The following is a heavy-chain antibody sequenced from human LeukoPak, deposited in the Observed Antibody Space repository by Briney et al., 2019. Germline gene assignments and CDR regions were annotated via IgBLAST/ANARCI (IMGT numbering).Heavy chain of an antibody. CDR2: IKEDGSES. Sequence: GGSLRLSCAASGVNFGEFWMAWVRQTPGMGLEWVADIKEDGSESFYVDSVKGRFTISRDNAKNSLYLQMNSLRAEDTAVYYCARAGYDFWSGYPGPFDYWGQGTLVTVSS. V-gene: IGHV3-7*01. CDR3: ARAGYDFWSGYPGPFDY. CDR1: GVNFGEFW. J-gene: IGHJ4*02. D-gene: IGHD3-3*01.